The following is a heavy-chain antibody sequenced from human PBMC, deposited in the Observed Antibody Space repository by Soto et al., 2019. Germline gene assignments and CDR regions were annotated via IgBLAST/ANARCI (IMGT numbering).Heavy chain of an antibody. CDR3: ALSPPWLVHSTFDP. CDR1: GFSLSTSGVG. Sequence: QITLKESGPTLVKPTQTLTLTCTFSGFSLSTSGVGVGWIRQPPGKALEWLALIYWDDDKRYSPSLKSRLTITNDTSKNQVVLTMTNMDPVDTATYYCALSPPWLVHSTFDPWGQGTLVTVSS. J-gene: IGHJ5*02. D-gene: IGHD6-19*01. V-gene: IGHV2-5*02. CDR2: IYWDDDK.